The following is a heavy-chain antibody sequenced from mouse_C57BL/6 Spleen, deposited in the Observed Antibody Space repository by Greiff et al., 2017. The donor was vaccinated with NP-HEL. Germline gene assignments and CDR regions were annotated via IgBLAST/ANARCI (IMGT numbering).Heavy chain of an antibody. Sequence: QVHVKQPGAELVMPGASVKLSCKASGYTFTSYWITWVKQRPGQGLEWIGDIYPGSGSTNYNEKFKSKATLTVDTSSSTAYMQLSSLTSEDSAVYYCASFGNYAMDYWGQGTSVTVSS. V-gene: IGHV1-55*01. J-gene: IGHJ4*01. CDR3: ASFGNYAMDY. CDR2: IYPGSGST. CDR1: GYTFTSYW. D-gene: IGHD3-1*01.